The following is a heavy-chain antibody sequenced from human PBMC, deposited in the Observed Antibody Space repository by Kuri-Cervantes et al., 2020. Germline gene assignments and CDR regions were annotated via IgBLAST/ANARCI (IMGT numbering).Heavy chain of an antibody. V-gene: IGHV4-38-2*01. CDR3: ARRGYYNFWSGHQEGVFDI. Sequence: SQTLSLTCAVSGYSISSGYYWGWIRQPPGKGLEWIGSIYHSGSTYYNPSLKSRFTISVDTSKNQFSLKLSSVTAADTAVYYCARRGYYNFWSGHQEGVFDIWGQGTMVTVSS. CDR2: IYHSGST. D-gene: IGHD3-3*01. J-gene: IGHJ3*02. CDR1: GYSISSGYY.